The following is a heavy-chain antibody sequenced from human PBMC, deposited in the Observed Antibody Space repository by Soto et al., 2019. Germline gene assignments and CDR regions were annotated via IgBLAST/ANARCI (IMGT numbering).Heavy chain of an antibody. V-gene: IGHV3-30-3*01. D-gene: IGHD3-22*01. CDR1: GFTFGSYA. CDR2: ISYDGSKK. J-gene: IGHJ3*02. Sequence: GGSLRLSCAASGFTFGSYALHWVRQAPGKGLEWVAFISYDGSKKYYTAAVKGRFTISRDNSKNTLYLQMNSLRAEDTAVYYCARDPATEVYYYDSSGYNDAFDIWGQGTMVTVSS. CDR3: ARDPATEVYYYDSSGYNDAFDI.